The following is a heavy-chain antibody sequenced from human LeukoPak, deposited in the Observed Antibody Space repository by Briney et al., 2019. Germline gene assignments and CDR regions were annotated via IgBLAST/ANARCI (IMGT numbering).Heavy chain of an antibody. CDR2: IYSGGST. J-gene: IGHJ4*02. CDR1: GFTVSNNY. Sequence: GGSLRLSCAASGFTVSNNYMSWVRQAPGKGLEWVSVIYSGGSTYYADSVKGRFTTSRDNSKNTLYLQMNSLRAEDTAVYYRARDYYDSSGHYRYDYWGQGTLVTVSS. D-gene: IGHD3-22*01. CDR3: ARDYYDSSGHYRYDY. V-gene: IGHV3-53*01.